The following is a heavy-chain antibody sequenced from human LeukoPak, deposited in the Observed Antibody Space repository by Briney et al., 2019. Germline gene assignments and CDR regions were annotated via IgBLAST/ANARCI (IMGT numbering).Heavy chain of an antibody. CDR3: ARGRPTGSSRRFIVQ. CDR2: MSSGGTYI. V-gene: IGHV3-21*06. D-gene: IGHD1-26*01. J-gene: IGHJ4*02. Sequence: PGGSLRLSCAASGFTFSTYAMTWVRQAPGKGLEWVSSMSSGGTYIYYADSVRGRFTISRDHAKDSLFLLMNSLRVEDTAVYYCARGRPTGSSRRFIVQWGQGTLVSVSS. CDR1: GFTFSTYA.